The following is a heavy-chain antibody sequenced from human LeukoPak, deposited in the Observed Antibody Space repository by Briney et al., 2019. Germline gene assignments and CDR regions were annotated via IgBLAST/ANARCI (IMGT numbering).Heavy chain of an antibody. Sequence: GASVKVSCKVSGYTLTELSMHWVRQAPGKGLEWMGGFDPEDGETIYAQKFQGRVTMTEDTSTDTAYMELRSLRSDDTAVYYCARDLGWELLDYYYGMDVWGQGTTVTVSS. CDR2: FDPEDGET. V-gene: IGHV1-24*01. CDR1: GYTLTELS. D-gene: IGHD1-26*01. CDR3: ARDLGWELLDYYYGMDV. J-gene: IGHJ6*02.